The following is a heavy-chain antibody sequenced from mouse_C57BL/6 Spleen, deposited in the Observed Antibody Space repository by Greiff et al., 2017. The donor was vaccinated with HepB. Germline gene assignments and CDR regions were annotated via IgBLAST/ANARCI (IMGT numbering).Heavy chain of an antibody. V-gene: IGHV2-9-1*01. Sequence: VQLQQSGPGLVAPSQSLSITCTVSGFPLTSYAISWVRQPPGKGLEWLGVIWTGGGTNYNSALKSRLSISKDNSKRQVFLKMNSLQTDDTARYYCARNPGSSYGYFDVWGTGTTVTVSS. J-gene: IGHJ1*03. D-gene: IGHD1-1*01. CDR3: ARNPGSSYGYFDV. CDR1: GFPLTSYA. CDR2: IWTGGGT.